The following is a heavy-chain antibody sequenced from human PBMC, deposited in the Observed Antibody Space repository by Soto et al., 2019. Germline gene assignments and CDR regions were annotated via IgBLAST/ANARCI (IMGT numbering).Heavy chain of an antibody. CDR3: AIGATYYDILTGYYIWFDP. Sequence: QVQLVQSGAEVKKPGSSVKVSCKASGGTFSSYAISWVRQAPGQGLDWMGGIIPIFGTANYAQKFQGRVTITADESSSTAYMELSSLRSEDTAVYYCAIGATYYDILTGYYIWFDPWGQGTLVTVSS. CDR1: GGTFSSYA. CDR2: IIPIFGTA. J-gene: IGHJ5*02. D-gene: IGHD3-9*01. V-gene: IGHV1-69*01.